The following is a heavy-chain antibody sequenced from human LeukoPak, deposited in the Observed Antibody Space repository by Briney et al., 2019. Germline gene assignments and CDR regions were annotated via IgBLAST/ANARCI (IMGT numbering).Heavy chain of an antibody. D-gene: IGHD5-18*01. J-gene: IGHJ6*02. CDR1: GGTFSSYA. CDR2: IIPIFGTA. V-gene: IGHV1-69*13. CDR3: ARILKRGYSYGDYYYYGMDV. Sequence: SVKVTCKASGGTFSSYAISWMRQAPGQGLEWMGGIIPIFGTANYAQKFQGRVTITADESTSTAYMELSSLRSEDTAVYYCARILKRGYSYGDYYYYGMDVWGQGTTVTVSS.